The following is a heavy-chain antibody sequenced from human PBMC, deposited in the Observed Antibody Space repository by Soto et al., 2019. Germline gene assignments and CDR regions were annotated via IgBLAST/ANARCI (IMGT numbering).Heavy chain of an antibody. D-gene: IGHD2-21*02. CDR2: IYYSGRT. CDR1: GESISSSSYY. Sequence: LSLTCIVSGESISSSSYYWGWIRQPPGKGLEWVGSIYYSGRTYYNPSFKSRVTISIDTSKNQFSLKLSSVTATDTAVYYCARQRTTVVTQAYFDHWGQGALVTVSS. CDR3: ARQRTTVVTQAYFDH. J-gene: IGHJ4*02. V-gene: IGHV4-39*01.